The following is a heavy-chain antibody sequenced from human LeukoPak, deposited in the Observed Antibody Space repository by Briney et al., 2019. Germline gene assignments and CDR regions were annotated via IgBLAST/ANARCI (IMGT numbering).Heavy chain of an antibody. Sequence: GGSLRLSRAASGFTFSSYAMHWVRQAPGKGLEYVSAISSNGGSTYYANSVKGRFTISRDNSKNTLYLQMGSLRAEDMAVYYCARGYCSGGSCHTHYYYGMDVWGQGTTVTVSS. CDR2: ISSNGGST. CDR3: ARGYCSGGSCHTHYYYGMDV. J-gene: IGHJ6*02. CDR1: GFTFSSYA. D-gene: IGHD2-15*01. V-gene: IGHV3-64*01.